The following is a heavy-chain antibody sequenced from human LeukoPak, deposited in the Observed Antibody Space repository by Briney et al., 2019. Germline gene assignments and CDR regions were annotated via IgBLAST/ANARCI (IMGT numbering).Heavy chain of an antibody. V-gene: IGHV1-69*05. CDR3: ARSNDYDYHFNY. CDR1: GGSFNNYA. D-gene: IGHD5-12*01. J-gene: IGHJ4*02. CDR2: FIPILDTT. Sequence: ASVKVSCKASGGSFNNYAVTWVRQAPGQGLEWMGGFIPILDTTNYAPNFQGRVTITTDESSTTAYMELSSLKWEDTALYYCARSNDYDYHFNYWGQGTLVTVSS.